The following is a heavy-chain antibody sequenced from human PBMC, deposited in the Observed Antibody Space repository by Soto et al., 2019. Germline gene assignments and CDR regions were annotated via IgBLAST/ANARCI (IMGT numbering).Heavy chain of an antibody. CDR3: ARRSGTEYDKGLYYFDY. J-gene: IGHJ4*02. CDR1: GGSISSGGYY. CDR2: IYYSGST. Sequence: SETLSLTCTVSGGSISSGGYYWSWIRQHPGKGLEWIGYIYYSGSTYYNPSLKSRVTISVDTSKNQFSLKLSSVIAADTAVYYCARRSGTEYDKGLYYFDYWGQGTLVTVSS. D-gene: IGHD3-10*01. V-gene: IGHV4-31*03.